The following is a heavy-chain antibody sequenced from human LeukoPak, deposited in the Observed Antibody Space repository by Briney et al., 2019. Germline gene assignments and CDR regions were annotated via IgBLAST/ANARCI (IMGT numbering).Heavy chain of an antibody. J-gene: IGHJ4*02. CDR1: GFTASSYG. CDR2: IKQDGSEK. CDR3: ARDYAGGWHHVDS. D-gene: IGHD6-19*01. Sequence: GGSLSLACSPSGFTASSYGMSWVRQAPGKGLEWVANIKQDGSEKYYVDSVKGRFTISRDNAKNSLYLQMNSLRAEDTAVYYCARDYAGGWHHVDSWGQGALVTVSS. V-gene: IGHV3-7*04.